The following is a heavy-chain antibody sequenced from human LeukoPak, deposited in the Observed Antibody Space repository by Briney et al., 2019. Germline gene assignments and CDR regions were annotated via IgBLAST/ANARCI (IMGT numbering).Heavy chain of an antibody. D-gene: IGHD3-22*01. Sequence: GGSLRLSCAASGYTFSEFSVNWVRHAPGKGLEWVFSTRVRSNYRYYADSVRGRFTISRDEARDSLFLQMHSLRAEDTAVYFCVRLRRNSDRSGYYYYYDYWGQGTLVTVSS. CDR2: TRVRSNYR. V-gene: IGHV3-21*01. CDR1: GYTFSEFS. CDR3: VRLRRNSDRSGYYYYYDY. J-gene: IGHJ4*02.